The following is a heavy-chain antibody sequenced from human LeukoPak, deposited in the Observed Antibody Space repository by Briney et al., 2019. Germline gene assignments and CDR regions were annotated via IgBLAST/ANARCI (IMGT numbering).Heavy chain of an antibody. CDR2: FDPEDGET. D-gene: IGHD6-13*01. Sequence: ASVKVSCKVSGYTLTELSMHWVRQAPGKGLEWMGGFDPEDGETIYAQKFQGRVTMTEDTSTDTAYMELSSLRSEDTAMYYCATLIAAAGTLAFDIWGQGTMVTVSS. CDR3: ATLIAAAGTLAFDI. CDR1: GYTLTELS. J-gene: IGHJ3*02. V-gene: IGHV1-24*01.